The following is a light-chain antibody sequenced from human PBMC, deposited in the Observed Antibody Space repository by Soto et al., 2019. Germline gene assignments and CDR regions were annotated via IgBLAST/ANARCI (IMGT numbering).Light chain of an antibody. Sequence: ALQLTQSPSSLSASVGDRVTITCRASQGISSALAWYQQKPGKAPKLLIYDASSLESGVPSRFSGSGSGTDFTLTISSLQPEDFATYYCQQFNNYPQTFGQGTRLEIK. CDR3: QQFNNYPQT. J-gene: IGKJ5*01. CDR2: DAS. CDR1: QGISSA. V-gene: IGKV1D-13*01.